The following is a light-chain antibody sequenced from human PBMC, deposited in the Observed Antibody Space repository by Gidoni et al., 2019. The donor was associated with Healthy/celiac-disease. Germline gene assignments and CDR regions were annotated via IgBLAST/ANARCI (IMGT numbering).Light chain of an antibody. J-gene: IGKJ4*01. CDR2: LGS. Sequence: DIVMTQSPLSLPFTPGAPASISCMSSQSPVHSNGYNYLDWYLQKPGQSPQLLIYLGSNRASGVPDRFSGSGSGTDFTLTISRLEAEDVGIYYCMQALRNPVTFXRXTKVEIK. CDR1: QSPVHSNGYNY. CDR3: MQALRNPVT. V-gene: IGKV2-28*01.